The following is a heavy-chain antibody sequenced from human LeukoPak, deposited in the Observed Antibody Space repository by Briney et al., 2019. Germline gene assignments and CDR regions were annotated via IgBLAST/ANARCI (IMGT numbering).Heavy chain of an antibody. CDR2: IIPIFGTA. CDR3: ASHSAHCSSTSCYADYGSGRHYFDY. V-gene: IGHV1-69*01. J-gene: IGHJ4*02. Sequence: ASVKVSCKASGGTFSSYAISWVRQAPGQGLEWMGGIIPIFGTANYAQKFQGRVTITADESTSTAYMELSSLRSEDTAVYYCASHSAHCSSTSCYADYGSGRHYFDYWGQGTMVTVSS. D-gene: IGHD2-2*01. CDR1: GGTFSSYA.